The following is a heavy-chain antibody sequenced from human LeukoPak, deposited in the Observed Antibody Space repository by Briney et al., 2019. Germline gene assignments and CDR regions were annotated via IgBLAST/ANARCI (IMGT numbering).Heavy chain of an antibody. CDR1: GFTFDDYA. D-gene: IGHD3-3*01. V-gene: IGHV3-9*03. J-gene: IGHJ3*02. CDR3: VKDIRPFGVVINDAFDI. CDR2: ISWNSAKI. Sequence: PGRSLRLSCAASGFTFDDYAMHWVRQAPGKGLEWVSGISWNSAKIGYADSVKGRFTISRDNAKKSLYLQMNSLRVEDMALYYCVKDIRPFGVVINDAFDIWGQGTMVTVSS.